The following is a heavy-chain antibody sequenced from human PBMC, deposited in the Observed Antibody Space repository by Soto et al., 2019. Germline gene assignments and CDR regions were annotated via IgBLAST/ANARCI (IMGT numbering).Heavy chain of an antibody. D-gene: IGHD2-21*02. CDR2: ISGSGGST. J-gene: IGHJ5*02. CDR3: ARDVSRAFTASNWFDP. Sequence: GSLRLSCAASGFTFSNYAMSWVRQAPGAGLEWVSVISGSGGSTYYADSVKGRFTISRDNSKNTLYLQMNRLRAEDTAVYYCARDVSRAFTASNWFDPWGQGTLVTVSS. CDR1: GFTFSNYA. V-gene: IGHV3-23*01.